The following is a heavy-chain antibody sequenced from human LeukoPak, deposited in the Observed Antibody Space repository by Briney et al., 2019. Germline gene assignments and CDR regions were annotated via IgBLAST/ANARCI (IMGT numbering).Heavy chain of an antibody. D-gene: IGHD3-10*01. CDR3: AKDLDMVRGFHFDH. V-gene: IGHV3-21*01. Sequence: GGSLRLSCAGSGFTFSSYSMNWVRQAPGKGLEWVSSISGSSSYIYYADSVKGRSTISRDNAKNSVYLQMNSLRAEDTAVYYCAKDLDMVRGFHFDHWGQGTLVAVSS. CDR1: GFTFSSYS. CDR2: ISGSSSYI. J-gene: IGHJ4*02.